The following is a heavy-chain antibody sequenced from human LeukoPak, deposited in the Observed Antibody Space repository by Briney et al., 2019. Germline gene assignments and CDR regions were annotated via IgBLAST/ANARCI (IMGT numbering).Heavy chain of an antibody. D-gene: IGHD1-26*01. CDR1: GGSISSSSYY. V-gene: IGHV4-39*01. Sequence: SETLSLTCTVSGGSISSSSYYWGWIRQPPGKGLEWIGSIYYSGSTYYNPSLKSRVTIPVDTSKNQFSLKLSSVTAADTAVYYCAIHSGSYDFFDYWGQGTLVTVSS. J-gene: IGHJ4*02. CDR3: AIHSGSYDFFDY. CDR2: IYYSGST.